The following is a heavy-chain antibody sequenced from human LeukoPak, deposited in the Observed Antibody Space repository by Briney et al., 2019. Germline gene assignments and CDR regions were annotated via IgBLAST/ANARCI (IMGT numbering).Heavy chain of an antibody. CDR3: ASLYDYSNPAPSYYMDV. Sequence: SETLSLTCTVSGGSISSSSYYWGWIRQPPGKGLEWIGSIYYSGSTYYNPSLKSRVTISVDTSKNQFSLKLSSVTAADTAVYYCASLYDYSNPAPSYYMDVWGKGTTVTVSS. V-gene: IGHV4-39*07. D-gene: IGHD4-11*01. J-gene: IGHJ6*03. CDR1: GGSISSSSYY. CDR2: IYYSGST.